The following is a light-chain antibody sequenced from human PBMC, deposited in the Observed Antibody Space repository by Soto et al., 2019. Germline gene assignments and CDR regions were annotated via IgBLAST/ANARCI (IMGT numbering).Light chain of an antibody. Sequence: VLFTHSPFTLSLSPVXXXXXXXRASQSFRGLLAWYQQKPGQAPRLLIYDAYNRATGIPPRFSGSGSGTDFTLTISSLEPEDSAVYYCQQRHMWPITFGQGTRLEI. J-gene: IGKJ5*01. CDR3: QQRHMWPIT. CDR1: QSFRGL. CDR2: DAY. V-gene: IGKV3-11*01.